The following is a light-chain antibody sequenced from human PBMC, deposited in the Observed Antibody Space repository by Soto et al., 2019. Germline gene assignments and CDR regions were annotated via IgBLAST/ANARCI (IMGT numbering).Light chain of an antibody. J-gene: IGKJ1*01. Sequence: EIVLTQSPGTLSLSPGERATLSCRASQSVSNNYLAWYQQKPGQAPRLLIYGASNRATGIPDRFSGSGSGTDFTLTISRLEPEDFAVYYCQRDGSSGTFVQGTKVEIK. CDR3: QRDGSSGT. CDR1: QSVSNNY. V-gene: IGKV3-20*01. CDR2: GAS.